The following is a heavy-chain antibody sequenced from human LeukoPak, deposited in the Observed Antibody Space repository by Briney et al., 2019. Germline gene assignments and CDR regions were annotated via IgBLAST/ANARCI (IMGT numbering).Heavy chain of an antibody. Sequence: GGSLDPSCPAPGLPSRTFAMTGAGQAPARGLGWVPLISYDGSNKYYADSVKGRFTISRDNSKNTLYLQMNSLRAEDTAVYYCAKDGTPLLWFGELFDYWGQGTLVTVSS. D-gene: IGHD3-10*01. CDR2: ISYDGSNK. V-gene: IGHV3-30*18. CDR1: GLPSRTFA. CDR3: AKDGTPLLWFGELFDY. J-gene: IGHJ4*02.